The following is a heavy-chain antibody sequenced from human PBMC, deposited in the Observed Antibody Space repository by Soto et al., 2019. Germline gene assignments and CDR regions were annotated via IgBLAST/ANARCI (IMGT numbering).Heavy chain of an antibody. D-gene: IGHD6-19*01. CDR2: ISYDGSNK. V-gene: IGHV3-30-3*01. J-gene: IGHJ1*01. CDR3: ARALAVAGIEYLQH. Sequence: VAVISYDGSNKYYADSVKGRFTISRDNSKNTLYLQMNSLRAEDTAVYYCARALAVAGIEYLQHWGQGTLVTVSS.